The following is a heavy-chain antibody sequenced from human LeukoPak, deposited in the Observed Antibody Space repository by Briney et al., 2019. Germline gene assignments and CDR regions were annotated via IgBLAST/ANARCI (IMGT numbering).Heavy chain of an antibody. CDR3: ARPLAVCSGGSCYPYYFDY. CDR1: GFTFSSYW. V-gene: IGHV3-74*01. D-gene: IGHD2-15*01. Sequence: GGSLRLSCAASGFTFSSYWMHSVRQAPGKGLVWVSHINTVGSRTSYADSVKGRFTISRDNAKNTLYLQMNSLRAEDTAVYYCARPLAVCSGGSCYPYYFDYWGQGTLVTASS. CDR2: INTVGSRT. J-gene: IGHJ4*02.